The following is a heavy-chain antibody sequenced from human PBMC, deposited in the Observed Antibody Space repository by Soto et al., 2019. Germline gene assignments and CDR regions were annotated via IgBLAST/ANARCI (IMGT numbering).Heavy chain of an antibody. CDR1: GDSSVSSSSYY. CDR2: IYYTGNT. V-gene: IGHV4-39*01. D-gene: IGHD2-15*01. J-gene: IGHJ6*02. CDR3: ASEVSSTDGMDV. Sequence: NPSETLSLTCTVSGDSSVSSSSYYWGWIRQPPGKGPEWIGSIYYTGNTFYSPSFRSRLTISVDTSKSQFSLKLRSVTAAATATYYCASEVSSTDGMDVWGQGTTVTVSS.